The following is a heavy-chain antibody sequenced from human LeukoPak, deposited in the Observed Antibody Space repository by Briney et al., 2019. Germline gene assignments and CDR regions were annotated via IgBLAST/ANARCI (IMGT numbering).Heavy chain of an antibody. CDR1: GGSFSGYY. V-gene: IGHV4-34*01. CDR3: ARDGAVGATLGHDY. J-gene: IGHJ4*02. CDR2: INHSGST. D-gene: IGHD1-26*01. Sequence: KPSETLSLTCAVCGGSFSGYYWSWIRQPPGKGLEWIGGINHSGSTNYNPSLKSRVTISVDTSKNQFSLKLSSVTAADTAVYYCARDGAVGATLGHDYWGQGTLVTVSS.